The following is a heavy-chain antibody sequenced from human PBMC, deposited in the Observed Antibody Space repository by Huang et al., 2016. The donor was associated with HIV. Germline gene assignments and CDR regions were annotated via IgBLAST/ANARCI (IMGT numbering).Heavy chain of an antibody. V-gene: IGHV4-34*01. D-gene: IGHD4-17*01. CDR3: ARTLWLYGDYGYFDY. CDR1: GGSFSDYY. Sequence: HVQLQQWGAGLLKPSETLSLTCAVNGGSFSDYYWTWIRQPPGKGREGIGESNHSGNNNYNQSLKSRVTMSIDTSRRQFSLKVRSVTAADTAVYYCARTLWLYGDYGYFDYWGQGTLVTVSS. J-gene: IGHJ4*02. CDR2: SNHSGNN.